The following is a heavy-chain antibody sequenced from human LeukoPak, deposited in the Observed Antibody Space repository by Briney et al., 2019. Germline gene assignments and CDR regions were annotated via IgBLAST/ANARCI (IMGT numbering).Heavy chain of an antibody. CDR1: GYTFTSYD. CDR2: MNPNSGNT. V-gene: IGHV1-8*01. D-gene: IGHD2-15*01. Sequence: ASVKVSCKASGYTFTSYDINWVRQATGQELEWMGWMNPNSGNTGYAQKFQGRVTMTRNTSISTAYMELSSLRSEDTAVYYCARGVVVVAAFEFDHGGQGTLVTVSS. CDR3: ARGVVVVAAFEFDH. J-gene: IGHJ4*02.